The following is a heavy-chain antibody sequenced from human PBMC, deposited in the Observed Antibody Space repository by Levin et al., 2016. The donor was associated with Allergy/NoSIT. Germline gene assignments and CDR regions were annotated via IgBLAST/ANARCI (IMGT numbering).Heavy chain of an antibody. CDR3: AKGSAGGWLQLNGGERNWFDP. J-gene: IGHJ5*02. CDR2: ISGSGGST. Sequence: PGKGLEWVSLISGSGGSTFYADSVKGRFTISRDNSKNSLYLQMNTLRTEDTALYYCAKGSAGGWLQLNGGERNWFDPWGQGTLVTVSS. D-gene: IGHD5-24*01. V-gene: IGHV3-43*01.